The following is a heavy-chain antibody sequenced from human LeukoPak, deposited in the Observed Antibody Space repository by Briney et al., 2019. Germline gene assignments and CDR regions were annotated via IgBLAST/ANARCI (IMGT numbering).Heavy chain of an antibody. CDR2: ISSSSSVI. J-gene: IGHJ4*02. Sequence: GGSLRLSCAASGFTFSTYSMNWVRQAPGKGLEWVSYISSSSSVIYFADPVKGRFTISRDNAKNSLYLQMNSLRVEDTAVYYCARGRDLFDSWGQGTLVTVSS. V-gene: IGHV3-48*04. CDR3: ARGRDLFDS. CDR1: GFTFSTYS.